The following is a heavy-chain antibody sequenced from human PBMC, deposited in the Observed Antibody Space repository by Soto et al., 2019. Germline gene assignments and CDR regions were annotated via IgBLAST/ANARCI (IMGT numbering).Heavy chain of an antibody. Sequence: QVQLQESGPGLVKPSGTLSLTCAVSGDSTSNSNWWSWVRQPPGKGLEWIGEVHYSGSTHYNPSLKTRVTISIDTSKNHFSLKLTSVTAADTAVYYCARRIYGDWYFDLWGRGTLVTVTS. V-gene: IGHV4-4*02. J-gene: IGHJ2*01. CDR1: GDSTSNSNW. CDR3: ARRIYGDWYFDL. CDR2: VHYSGST. D-gene: IGHD3-16*01.